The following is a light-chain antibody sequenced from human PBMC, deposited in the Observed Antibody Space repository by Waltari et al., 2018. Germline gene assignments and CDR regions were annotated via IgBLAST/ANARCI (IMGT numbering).Light chain of an antibody. V-gene: IGLV2-8*01. J-gene: IGLJ2*01. CDR2: DVR. Sequence: QSALTQPPSVYGSPGQSVTISCTETSTDVDPFDYVSWHLQHPGKAPKLVIYDVRVRPSGVPARFTCSKSGNTASLIISGLQPADESDYSCSSFPGGSLVFGGGTELTVL. CDR3: SSFPGGSLV. CDR1: STDVDPFDY.